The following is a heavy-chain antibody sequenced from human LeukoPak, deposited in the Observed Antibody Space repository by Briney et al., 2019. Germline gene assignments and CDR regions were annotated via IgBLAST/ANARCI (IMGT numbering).Heavy chain of an antibody. Sequence: ASVKVSCKASGYTLTSYGISWVRQAPGQGLEWMGWISAYNGNTNYAQKLQGRVTMTEDTSTDTAYMELSSLRSEDTAVYYCATDYRYSSSSEDYWGQGTLVTVSS. V-gene: IGHV1-18*01. CDR3: ATDYRYSSSSEDY. CDR1: GYTLTSYG. CDR2: ISAYNGNT. D-gene: IGHD6-6*01. J-gene: IGHJ4*02.